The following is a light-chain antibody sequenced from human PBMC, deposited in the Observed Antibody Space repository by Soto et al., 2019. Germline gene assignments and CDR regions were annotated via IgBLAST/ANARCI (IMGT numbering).Light chain of an antibody. Sequence: EIVMTQSPATLSLSPGERATLSCRASQSVSSSYLAWYQQKPGEAPRLLIYGAYSRATGIPDRFSGSGSGTDFTLTISTMEPEDFAVYCCQQYGSPQLTFGGGTKVDIK. CDR3: QQYGSPQLT. CDR2: GAY. V-gene: IGKV3-20*01. J-gene: IGKJ4*01. CDR1: QSVSSSY.